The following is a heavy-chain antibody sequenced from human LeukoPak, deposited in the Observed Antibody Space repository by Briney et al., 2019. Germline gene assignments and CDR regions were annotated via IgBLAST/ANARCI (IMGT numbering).Heavy chain of an antibody. D-gene: IGHD4-11*01. V-gene: IGHV1-69*05. CDR2: IIPIFATR. J-gene: IGHJ5*02. Sequence: GSSVKVSCKASGDTFSSYVITWVRQAPGQGLEWMGGIIPIFATRNYAQKFQGRVTITMDESKRTAYMELRNLRPEATALYYCARVAIDNKNYRAKGCFDPWGEGTLVTVSS. CDR3: ARVAIDNKNYRAKGCFDP. CDR1: GDTFSSYV.